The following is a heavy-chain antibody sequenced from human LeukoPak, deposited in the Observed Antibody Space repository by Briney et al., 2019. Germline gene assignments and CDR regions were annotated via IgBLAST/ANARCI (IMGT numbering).Heavy chain of an antibody. V-gene: IGHV1-46*01. Sequence: GASVKVSCKASGYTFTSYYMHWVRQAPGQGLEWMGIINPSGGSTSYAQKFQGRVTMTRDTSTSTVYMELSSLRSEDTAGYYCARSGPNYYYYYYMDVWGKGTTVTVSS. CDR2: INPSGGST. J-gene: IGHJ6*03. D-gene: IGHD5-12*01. CDR3: ARSGPNYYYYYYMDV. CDR1: GYTFTSYY.